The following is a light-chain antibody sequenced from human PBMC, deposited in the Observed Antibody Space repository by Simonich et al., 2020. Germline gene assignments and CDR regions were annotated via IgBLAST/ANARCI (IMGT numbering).Light chain of an antibody. V-gene: IGLV1-47*01. CDR3: AAWYDSLSGWV. CDR2: RNE. CDR1: SSNIGSNY. J-gene: IGLJ3*02. Sequence: QSVLTQPPSASGTPGQRVTISCSGSSSNIGSNYVYWYQQLPGTAPKLLIYRNEQRPSGVPYRFSGSKSGTSASLAISGLRSEDEADYYCAAWYDSLSGWVFGGGTKLTVL.